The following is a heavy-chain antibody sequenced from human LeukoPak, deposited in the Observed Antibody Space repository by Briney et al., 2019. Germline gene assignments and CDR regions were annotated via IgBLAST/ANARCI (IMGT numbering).Heavy chain of an antibody. CDR1: GFTFSNAW. CDR2: IKSKTDGGTT. Sequence: KAGGSLRLSCAASGFTFSNAWMSWVRQAPGKGLEWVGRIKSKTDGGTTDYAAPVKGRFTISRDDSKNTLHLQMNSLKTEDTAVYYCTTVDSSSWYGSDAFDIRGQGTMVTVSS. V-gene: IGHV3-15*01. CDR3: TTVDSSSWYGSDAFDI. D-gene: IGHD6-13*01. J-gene: IGHJ3*02.